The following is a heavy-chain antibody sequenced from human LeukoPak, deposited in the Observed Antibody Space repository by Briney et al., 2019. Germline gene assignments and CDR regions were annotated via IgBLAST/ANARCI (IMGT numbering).Heavy chain of an antibody. CDR1: ACTFTTSS. CDR2: IVVGSGNT. V-gene: IGHV1-58*02. Sequence: SVKVSCKASACTFTTSSMKWVLQARGQPLEWIGWIVVGSGNTNYAQKFQERVTITRDMSTSTAYMELRSLRSEDTAVYYCAAPGYSYGPTWGQGTLVTVSS. CDR3: AAPGYSYGPT. J-gene: IGHJ5*02. D-gene: IGHD5-18*01.